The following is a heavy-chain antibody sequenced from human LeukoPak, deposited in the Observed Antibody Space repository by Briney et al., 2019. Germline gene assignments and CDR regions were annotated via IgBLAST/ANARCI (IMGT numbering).Heavy chain of an antibody. CDR1: GFTFDDYA. CDR3: ARGLEKGYSYGIDY. Sequence: GGSLRLSCVASGFTFDDYAMHWVRQAPGKGLEWVSGISWNSGTIGHADSVKGRFTISRDNAKDSLYLQMNSLRTDDTALYYCARGLEKGYSYGIDYWGQGTLVTVSS. V-gene: IGHV3-9*01. J-gene: IGHJ4*02. D-gene: IGHD5-18*01. CDR2: ISWNSGTI.